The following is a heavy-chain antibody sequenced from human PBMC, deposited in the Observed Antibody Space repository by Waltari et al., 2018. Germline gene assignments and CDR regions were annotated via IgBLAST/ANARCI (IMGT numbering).Heavy chain of an antibody. J-gene: IGHJ6*03. CDR2: IIPILGLA. CDR3: ARDRAYCGGDCYRDYYYYMDV. Sequence: QVQLVQSGAEVKKPGSSVKVSCKASGGTFSSYAISWVRQAPGQGLEWMGGIIPILGLANYAQKFQGRVTITADKSTSTAYMELSSLRSEETAVYYCARDRAYCGGDCYRDYYYYMDVWGKGTTVTVSS. V-gene: IGHV1-69*10. D-gene: IGHD2-21*01. CDR1: GGTFSSYA.